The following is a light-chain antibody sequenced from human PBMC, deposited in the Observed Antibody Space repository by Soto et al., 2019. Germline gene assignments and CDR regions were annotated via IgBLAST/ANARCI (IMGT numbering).Light chain of an antibody. CDR2: ENS. J-gene: IGLJ1*01. V-gene: IGLV1-47*01. Sequence: QSVLTQPPSASGTPGQRVTISCSGSSSNIGSNYVYWYQQLPGTAPKLLIYENSQRPSGVPDRFSGSKSGTTASLAISGLQAEDEADYYCSSYTSSSTLYVFGTGTKVTVL. CDR3: SSYTSSSTLYV. CDR1: SSNIGSNY.